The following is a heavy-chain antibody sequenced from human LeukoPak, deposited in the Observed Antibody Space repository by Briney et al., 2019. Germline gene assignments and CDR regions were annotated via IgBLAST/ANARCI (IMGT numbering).Heavy chain of an antibody. CDR2: ISGSGGST. V-gene: IGHV3-23*01. Sequence: GGSLRLSCAASGFTFSTFAMIWVRQPPGKGLEWVSAISGSGGSTYYADSVKGRFTISRDNSKNTLYLQMNSLRAEDTAVYYCAKYLFGSYWGQGTLVTVSS. J-gene: IGHJ4*02. CDR3: AKYLFGSY. CDR1: GFTFSTFA. D-gene: IGHD3-10*02.